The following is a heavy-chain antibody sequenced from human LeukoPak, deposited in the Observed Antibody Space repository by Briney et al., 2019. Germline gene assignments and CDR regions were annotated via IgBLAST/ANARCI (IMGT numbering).Heavy chain of an antibody. Sequence: GSLRLSCTASGFTVSATYMTWVRQAPGKGLEWVSVIYSGDSTYYADSVKGRFTISRDNSKNTLYLQMNSLRAEDTAVYYCARDASFRYFDHWGQGTLVTVSS. CDR2: IYSGDST. CDR1: GFTVSATY. J-gene: IGHJ4*02. CDR3: ARDASFRYFDH. V-gene: IGHV3-66*01.